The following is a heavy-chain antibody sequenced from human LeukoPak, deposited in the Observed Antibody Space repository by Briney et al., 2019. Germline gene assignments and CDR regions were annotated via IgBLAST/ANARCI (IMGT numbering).Heavy chain of an antibody. Sequence: GESLKISCKGSGYTFTSYWIGWVRQMPGKVLEWMGIIYPGDSDTTYSPSFQGQVTISADKSISTAYLQWSSLKASDTAMYYCARQGHDTGYLRWFDTWGQGTLVTVSS. V-gene: IGHV5-51*01. CDR1: GYTFTSYW. CDR2: IYPGDSDT. J-gene: IGHJ5*02. CDR3: ARQGHDTGYLRWFDT. D-gene: IGHD3-9*01.